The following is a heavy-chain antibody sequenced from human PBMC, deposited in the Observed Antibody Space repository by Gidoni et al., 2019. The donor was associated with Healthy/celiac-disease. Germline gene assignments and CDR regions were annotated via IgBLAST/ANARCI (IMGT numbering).Heavy chain of an antibody. CDR1: GFTFSRYW. D-gene: IGHD3-10*01. Sequence: EVQLVESGGGLVQPGGSRRLSCAASGFTFSRYWMSWVRQAPGKGLEWVANIKQDGSEKYYVDSVKGRFTISRDNAKNSLYLQMTSLRAEDTAVYYCARERPYCSGLDYWGQGTLVTVSS. V-gene: IGHV3-7*01. CDR3: ARERPYCSGLDY. J-gene: IGHJ4*02. CDR2: IKQDGSEK.